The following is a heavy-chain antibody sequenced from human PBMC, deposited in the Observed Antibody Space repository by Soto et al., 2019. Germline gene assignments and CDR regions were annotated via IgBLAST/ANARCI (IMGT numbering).Heavy chain of an antibody. CDR2: IDGSGGDT. J-gene: IGHJ5*02. D-gene: IGHD1-26*01. CDR1: GFTFSSYA. V-gene: IGHV3-23*01. CDR3: AKAWEVNWFDP. Sequence: GGSLRLSCAASGFTFSSYAMGWVRQAPGTGLEWVSGIDGSGGDTSFADPVKGRFTISRDNSKNTLYLQMNSLRADDTAVYYCAKAWEVNWFDPWGQGTLVTVSS.